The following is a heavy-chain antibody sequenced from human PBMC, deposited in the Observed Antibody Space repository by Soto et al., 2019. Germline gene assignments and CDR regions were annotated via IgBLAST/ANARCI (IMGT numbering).Heavy chain of an antibody. CDR2: IYHSGST. CDR1: GGSISSSNW. D-gene: IGHD3-3*01. Sequence: QVQLQESGPGLVKPSGTLSLTCAVSGGSISSSNWWSWVRQPPGKGLEWIGEIYHSGSTNYNPSRMRRFTISVDQSKNQFALKLSSVTAAYTAVYYCAREQEGITIFGVVRHYGMDVWGQGTTVTVSS. V-gene: IGHV4-4*02. J-gene: IGHJ6*02. CDR3: AREQEGITIFGVVRHYGMDV.